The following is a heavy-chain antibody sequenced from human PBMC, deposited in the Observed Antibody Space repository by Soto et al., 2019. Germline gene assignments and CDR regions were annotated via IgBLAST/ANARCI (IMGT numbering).Heavy chain of an antibody. CDR1: GYTFTSYG. CDR2: IAPYIGKT. CDR3: ARGGSSSYYYGMDV. Sequence: ASVKVSCKASGYTFTSYGISWVRQAPGQGLQWMGWIAPYIGKTNYAQDLQGRVTMTTDTSTTTAYMEVRGLTSDDTATYYCARGGSSSYYYGMDVWSQGTTVTVSS. V-gene: IGHV1-18*04. J-gene: IGHJ6*02. D-gene: IGHD6-6*01.